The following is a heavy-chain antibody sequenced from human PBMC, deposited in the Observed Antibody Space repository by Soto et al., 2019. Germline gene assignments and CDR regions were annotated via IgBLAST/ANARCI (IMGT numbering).Heavy chain of an antibody. J-gene: IGHJ4*02. Sequence: QVQLVQSGAEVKKPGASVKVSCKASGYTFTSYYISWVRQTPGQGLEWMGWISGYNGNTNYAQKLKGRVTMTTDTATSTAYMELRSLRPDATSVYSCARVGPPSVNWGQGTLVTVSS. CDR1: GYTFTSYY. CDR3: ARVGPPSVN. D-gene: IGHD2-2*01. CDR2: ISGYNGNT. V-gene: IGHV1-18*01.